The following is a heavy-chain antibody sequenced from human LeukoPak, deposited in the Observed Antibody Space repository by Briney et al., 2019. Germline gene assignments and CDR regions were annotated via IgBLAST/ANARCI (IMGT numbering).Heavy chain of an antibody. V-gene: IGHV1-2*02. Sequence: ASVKVSCKASGYIFTNFYIHWLRQAPGQGLEWMGWIDPNSGGTNYAQKFQGRVTMTRDTSISTAYMELSRLRSDDTAVYYCAVGRTEYDILTGYSTIYGMDVWGQGTTVTVSS. CDR2: IDPNSGGT. D-gene: IGHD3-9*01. CDR1: GYIFTNFY. CDR3: AVGRTEYDILTGYSTIYGMDV. J-gene: IGHJ6*02.